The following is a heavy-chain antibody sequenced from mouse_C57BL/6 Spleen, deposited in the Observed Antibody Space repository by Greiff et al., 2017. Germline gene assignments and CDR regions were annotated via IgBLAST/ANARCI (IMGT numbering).Heavy chain of an antibody. CDR3: ATGYGSSSSYYAMDY. J-gene: IGHJ4*01. CDR2: INPNNGGT. Sequence: EVQLQQSGPELVKPGASVKMSCKASGYTFTDYNMHWVKQSHGKSLEWIGYINPNNGGTSYNQKFKGKATLTVNKSSSTAYMELRSLTSEDSAVYYCATGYGSSSSYYAMDYWGQGTSVTVSS. CDR1: GYTFTDYN. D-gene: IGHD1-1*01. V-gene: IGHV1-22*01.